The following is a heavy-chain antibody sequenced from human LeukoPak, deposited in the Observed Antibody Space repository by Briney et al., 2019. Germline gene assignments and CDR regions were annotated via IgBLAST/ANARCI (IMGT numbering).Heavy chain of an antibody. J-gene: IGHJ5*02. CDR3: ARVDPRMRFDP. CDR1: GYTFTSYG. CDR2: ISAYSGNT. Sequence: GASVKVSCKASGYTFTSYGMSWVRQAPGQGLEWMGWISAYSGNTKYAQKLQGRVTMTTDTSTSTAYMELRSLRSDDTAVYYCARVDPRMRFDPWGQGTLVTVSS. V-gene: IGHV1-18*01.